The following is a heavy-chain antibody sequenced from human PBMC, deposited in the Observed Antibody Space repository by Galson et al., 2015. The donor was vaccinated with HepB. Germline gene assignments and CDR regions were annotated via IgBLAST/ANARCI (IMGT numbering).Heavy chain of an antibody. CDR1: GFTFSNYA. Sequence: SLRLSCAASGFTFSNYAMSWVRQAPGKGLEWVSAISGSGSSSTYYAASVKGRFTISRGNSKNTLYLQMNSLRAEDTAVYFCAKLGTLAWYYFDYWGQGTLVTVSS. CDR2: ISGSGSSST. D-gene: IGHD7-27*01. V-gene: IGHV3-23*01. J-gene: IGHJ4*02. CDR3: AKLGTLAWYYFDY.